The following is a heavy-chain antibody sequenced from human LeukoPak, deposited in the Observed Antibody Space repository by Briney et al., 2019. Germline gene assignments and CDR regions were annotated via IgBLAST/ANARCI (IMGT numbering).Heavy chain of an antibody. CDR1: GYTFTGYY. J-gene: IGHJ4*02. V-gene: IGHV1-2*02. CDR3: ARGFMITFGGVIVMVY. Sequence: ASVKVSCKASGYTFTGYYMHWVRQAPGQGLEWMGWINPNSGGTNYAQKFQGRVTMTRDTSISTAYMELSSLRSEDTAVYYCARGFMITFGGVIVMVYWGQGTLVTVSS. D-gene: IGHD3-16*02. CDR2: INPNSGGT.